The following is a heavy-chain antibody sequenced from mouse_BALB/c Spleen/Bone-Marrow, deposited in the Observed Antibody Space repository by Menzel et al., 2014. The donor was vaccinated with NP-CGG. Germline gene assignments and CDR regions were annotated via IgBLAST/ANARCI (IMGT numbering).Heavy chain of an antibody. D-gene: IGHD1-1*01. J-gene: IGHJ1*01. CDR2: IWAGGGT. Sequence: VQLVESGPGLVAPSQSLSITCTVSGFSLTSYGVHWVRQPPGKGLEWLGLIWAGGGTNYNSALMSRLSISKDNSKSQVFLKMNSLQTDDTAMYYCARKDYGSRGGYFDVWGAGTTVTVSS. CDR3: ARKDYGSRGGYFDV. V-gene: IGHV2-9*02. CDR1: GFSLTSYG.